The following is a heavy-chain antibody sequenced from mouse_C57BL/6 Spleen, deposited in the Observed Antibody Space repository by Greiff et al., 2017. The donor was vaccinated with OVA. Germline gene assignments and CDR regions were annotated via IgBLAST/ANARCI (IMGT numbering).Heavy chain of an antibody. V-gene: IGHV1-26*01. Sequence: VQLQQSGPELVKPGASVKISCKASGYTFTDYYMNWVKQSHGKSLEWIGDINPNNGGTSYNQKFKGKATLTVDKSSSTAYMELRSLTSEDSAVYYCARCPYSHYFDYWGQGTTLTVSS. CDR2: INPNNGGT. CDR3: ARCPYSHYFDY. J-gene: IGHJ2*01. CDR1: GYTFTDYY. D-gene: IGHD2-12*01.